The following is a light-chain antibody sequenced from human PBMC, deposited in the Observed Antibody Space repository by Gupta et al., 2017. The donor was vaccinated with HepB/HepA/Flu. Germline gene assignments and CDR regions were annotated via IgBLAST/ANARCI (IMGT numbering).Light chain of an antibody. CDR1: QDISRY. V-gene: IGKV1-9*01. CDR3: QQLQNYPLT. J-gene: IGKJ4*01. Sequence: DIQLTQSPSFLSASVGDRINFTCRASQDISRYVVWYQVKPGKPPKVLISAASTLQSGVQPRFSGRGSGTDFTLSITGLQPEDFATYYCQQLQNYPLTFGGGSKVE. CDR2: AAS.